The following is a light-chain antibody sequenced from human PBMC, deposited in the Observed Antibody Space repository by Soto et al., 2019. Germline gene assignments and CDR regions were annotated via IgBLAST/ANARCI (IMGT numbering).Light chain of an antibody. CDR2: LNSDCSH. CDR3: QTWGTGIQV. V-gene: IGLV4-69*01. CDR1: SGHSIYA. J-gene: IGLJ3*02. Sequence: QAVVTQSPSASASLGASVKLTCTLSSGHSIYAIAWHQQQPEKGPRYLMKLNSDCSHIKGDGIPDRFSGSSSGADRYLTISSLQSEDEADYYCQTWGTGIQVFGGGTKLTVL.